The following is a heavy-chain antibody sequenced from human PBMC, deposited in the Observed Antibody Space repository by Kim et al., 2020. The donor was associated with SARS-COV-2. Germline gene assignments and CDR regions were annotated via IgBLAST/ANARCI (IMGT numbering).Heavy chain of an antibody. V-gene: IGHV1-2*02. J-gene: IGHJ4*02. CDR3: ARESEPMSDYDILTGYSAVDY. Sequence: ASVKVSCKASGYTFTGYYMHWVRQAPGQGLEWMGWINPNSGGTNYAQKFQGRVTMTRDTSISTAYMELSRLRSDDTAVYYCARESEPMSDYDILTGYSAVDYWGQGTLVTVSS. CDR1: GYTFTGYY. CDR2: INPNSGGT. D-gene: IGHD3-9*01.